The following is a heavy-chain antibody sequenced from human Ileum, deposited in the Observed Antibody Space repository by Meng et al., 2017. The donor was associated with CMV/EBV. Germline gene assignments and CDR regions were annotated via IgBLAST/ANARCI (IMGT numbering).Heavy chain of an antibody. J-gene: IGHJ4*02. CDR1: SGHC. CDR2: ISFDGSKY. V-gene: IGHV3-30*18. Sequence: SGHCMHWVREAPGKGLEWVAVISFDGSKYYYADTVKGRFTISRDNSKNTLYLQMNSLRTEDTAVYYCAKGRGASYDILTGYYSHDYWGQGSLVTVSS. CDR3: AKGRGASYDILTGYYSHDY. D-gene: IGHD3-9*01.